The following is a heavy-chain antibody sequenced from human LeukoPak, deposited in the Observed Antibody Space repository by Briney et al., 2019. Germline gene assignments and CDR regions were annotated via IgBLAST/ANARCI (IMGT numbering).Heavy chain of an antibody. CDR1: GFTFSSYG. CDR2: ISYDGSNK. Sequence: GGSLRLSCAASGFTFSSYGMHWVRQAPGKGLEWVAVISYDGSNKYYADSVKGRFTISRDNSKNTLYLQMNSLRAEDTAVYYCAKEGKGYYGMDVWGKGTTVTVSS. CDR3: AKEGKGYYGMDV. J-gene: IGHJ6*04. V-gene: IGHV3-30*18.